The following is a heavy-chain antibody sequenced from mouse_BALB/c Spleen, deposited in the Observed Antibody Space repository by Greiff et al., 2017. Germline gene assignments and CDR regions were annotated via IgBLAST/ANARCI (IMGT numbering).Heavy chain of an antibody. Sequence: EVKLVESGGGLVQPGGSLKLSCAASGFTFSSYAMSWVRQSPEKRLEWVAEISSGGSYTYYPDTVTGRFTISRDNAKNTLYLEMSSLRAEDTAMYYCAREGGYYPGFDVWGAGTTVTVSS. J-gene: IGHJ1*01. V-gene: IGHV5-9-4*01. CDR3: AREGGYYPGFDV. CDR1: GFTFSSYA. CDR2: ISSGGSYT. D-gene: IGHD2-3*01.